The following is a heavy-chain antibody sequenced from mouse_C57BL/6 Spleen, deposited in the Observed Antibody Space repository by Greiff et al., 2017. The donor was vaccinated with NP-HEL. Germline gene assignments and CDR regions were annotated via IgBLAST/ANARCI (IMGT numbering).Heavy chain of an antibody. CDR3: ARDFLLAY. CDR1: GYSITSGYY. V-gene: IGHV3-6*01. J-gene: IGHJ3*01. Sequence: EVQLQESGPGLVKPSQSLSLTCSVTGYSITSGYYWNWIRQFPGNKLEWMGYISYDGSNNYNPSLKNRISITRDTAKNQFFLKLNSVTTEDTATYYCARDFLLAYWGQGTLVTVSA. CDR2: ISYDGSN.